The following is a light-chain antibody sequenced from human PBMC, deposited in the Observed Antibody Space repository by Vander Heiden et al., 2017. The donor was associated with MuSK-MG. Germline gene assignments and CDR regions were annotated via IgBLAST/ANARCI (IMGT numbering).Light chain of an antibody. J-gene: IGKJ2*01. V-gene: IGKV3-11*01. CDR3: QQRSNWPGT. Sequence: EIVLTQSPATLFLSPGERATLSCRASQSVSNYLAWYQQKPGQAPRLLIYDASNRATGIPARFSGSGSGTDFTLTISSLEPEDFAVYYCQQRSNWPGTFGQGTKLEIK. CDR1: QSVSNY. CDR2: DAS.